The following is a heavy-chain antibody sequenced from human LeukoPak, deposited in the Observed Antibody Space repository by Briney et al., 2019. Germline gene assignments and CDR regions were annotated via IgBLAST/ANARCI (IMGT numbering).Heavy chain of an antibody. D-gene: IGHD6-13*01. J-gene: IGHJ4*02. CDR3: ARPLGRIAAFNDY. V-gene: IGHV3-7*01. Sequence: GGSLSLSCAASGFTFSSYWMSWVRQAPGKGLEWVANIKQDGSEKYYVDSVKGRFTISRDNAKNSLYLQMNSLRAEDTAVYYCARPLGRIAAFNDYWGQGTLVTVSS. CDR2: IKQDGSEK. CDR1: GFTFSSYW.